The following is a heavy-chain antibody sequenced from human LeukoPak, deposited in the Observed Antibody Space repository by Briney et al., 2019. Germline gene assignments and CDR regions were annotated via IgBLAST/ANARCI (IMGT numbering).Heavy chain of an antibody. V-gene: IGHV4-39*01. CDR3: ASGPTVTTIDY. CDR2: IYYSGST. Sequence: SETLSLTCTVSGGSISSSSYYWGWIRQPPGKGLEWIGRIYYSGSTYYNPSLKSRVTISVDTSKNQFSLKLSSVTAADTAVYYCASGPTVTTIDYWGQGTLATVSS. J-gene: IGHJ4*02. D-gene: IGHD4-11*01. CDR1: GGSISSSSYY.